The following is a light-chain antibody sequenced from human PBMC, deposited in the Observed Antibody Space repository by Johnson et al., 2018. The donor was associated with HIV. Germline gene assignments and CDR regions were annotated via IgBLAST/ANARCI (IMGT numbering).Light chain of an antibody. V-gene: IGLV1-51*02. Sequence: QSVLTQPPSVSAATGQKVTISCSGSSSNIGNNYVSWYQQVPGTAPKLLIYEKNKRPSGIPDRFSASMSGTSATLDITGLQTGDEGDYYCGALDSSLGAHYGFGTGTRVTVL. J-gene: IGLJ1*01. CDR3: GALDSSLGAHYG. CDR2: EKN. CDR1: SSNIGNNY.